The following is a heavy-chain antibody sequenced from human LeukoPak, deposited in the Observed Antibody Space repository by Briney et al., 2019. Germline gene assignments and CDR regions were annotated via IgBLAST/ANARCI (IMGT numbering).Heavy chain of an antibody. CDR3: ARGMGYSYGHPQGAFDI. CDR1: GYTFTSFY. J-gene: IGHJ3*02. Sequence: ASVKVSCKPSGYTFTSFYLHWVRQTPGQGLEWMGWMSAYNGKTNYAHSLQGRVTVTADTSTSTAYMELRSLRSEDTAVYYCARGMGYSYGHPQGAFDIWGQGTMVTVSS. CDR2: MSAYNGKT. V-gene: IGHV1-18*01. D-gene: IGHD5-18*01.